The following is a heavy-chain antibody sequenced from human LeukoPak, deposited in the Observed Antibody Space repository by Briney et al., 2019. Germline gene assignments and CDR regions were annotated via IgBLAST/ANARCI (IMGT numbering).Heavy chain of an antibody. CDR1: GGSISSGGYS. Sequence: SETLSLTCAVSGGSISSGGYSWSWIRQPSGKGLEWIGYIYHSGSTYYNPSLKSRVTISVDRSKNQFSLKLSSVTAADTAVYYCARDQGIAAGIDAFDIWGQGTMVTVSS. CDR3: ARDQGIAAGIDAFDI. D-gene: IGHD6-13*01. CDR2: IYHSGST. V-gene: IGHV4-30-2*01. J-gene: IGHJ3*02.